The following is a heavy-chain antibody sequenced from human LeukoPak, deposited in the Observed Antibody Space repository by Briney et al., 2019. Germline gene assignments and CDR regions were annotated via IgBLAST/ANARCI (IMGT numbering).Heavy chain of an antibody. Sequence: PSETLSLTCAVYGGSLSGYYWTWIRQPPGKGLEWIGSIYYSGSTYYNPSLKSRVTISVDTSKNQFSLKLSSVTAADTAVYYCARRGFCSSTSCNDGFDIWGQGTMVTVSS. V-gene: IGHV4-34*01. D-gene: IGHD2-2*01. J-gene: IGHJ3*02. CDR2: IYYSGST. CDR1: GGSLSGYY. CDR3: ARRGFCSSTSCNDGFDI.